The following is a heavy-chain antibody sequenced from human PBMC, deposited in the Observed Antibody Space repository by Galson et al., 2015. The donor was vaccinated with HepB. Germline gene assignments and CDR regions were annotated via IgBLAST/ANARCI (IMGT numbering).Heavy chain of an antibody. D-gene: IGHD2-2*01. Sequence: SLRLSCAASGFTFSSYGMSWVRQAPGKGLEWVSGISASGGSTYYADSVKGRFTISRDNSKNTLFLQMNSLRDEDTAVYYCAKALLGECSSTSCYYLDSWGQGTLVTVSS. CDR3: AKALLGECSSTSCYYLDS. CDR2: ISASGGST. J-gene: IGHJ4*02. V-gene: IGHV3-23*01. CDR1: GFTFSSYG.